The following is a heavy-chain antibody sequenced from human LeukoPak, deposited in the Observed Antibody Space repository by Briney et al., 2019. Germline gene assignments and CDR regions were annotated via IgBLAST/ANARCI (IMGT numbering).Heavy chain of an antibody. J-gene: IGHJ4*02. CDR2: IYYSGST. Sequence: SETLSLTCTVSGGSISSYYWSWIRQPPGKGLEWIGYIYYSGSTNYNPSLKSRVTISVDTSKNQFSLKLSSVTAADTAVYYCAAVPRAAAGTVFDYWAREPWSPSPQ. D-gene: IGHD6-13*01. CDR3: AAVPRAAAGTVFDY. V-gene: IGHV4-59*01. CDR1: GGSISSYY.